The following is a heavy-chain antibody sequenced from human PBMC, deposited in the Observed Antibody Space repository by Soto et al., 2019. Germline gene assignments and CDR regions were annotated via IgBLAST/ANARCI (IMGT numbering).Heavy chain of an antibody. V-gene: IGHV3-30-3*01. CDR1: GFPFSSYA. CDR3: ARVDTAMAFDY. D-gene: IGHD5-18*01. CDR2: ISYDGSNK. Sequence: GGSLRLSCAASGFPFSSYAMHWVRQAPGKGLEWVAVISYDGSNKYYADSVKGRFTISRDNSKNTLYLQMNSLRAEDTAVYYCARVDTAMAFDYWGQGTLVTVSS. J-gene: IGHJ4*02.